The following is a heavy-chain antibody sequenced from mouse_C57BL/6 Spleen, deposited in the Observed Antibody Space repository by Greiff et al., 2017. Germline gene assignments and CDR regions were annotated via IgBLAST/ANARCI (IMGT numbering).Heavy chain of an antibody. CDR2: ISTGSSTI. CDR1: GFTFSDYG. V-gene: IGHV5-17*01. J-gene: IGHJ4*01. CDR3: ANYCGSSPYAMDY. Sequence: EVHLVESGGGLVKPGGSLKLSCAASGFTFSDYGMHWVRQAPEKGLEWVAYISTGSSTIYYADTVKGRFTISRDNATNTLFLQLISLRSEDTAMCYCANYCGSSPYAMDYWGQGTSVTVSS. D-gene: IGHD1-1*01.